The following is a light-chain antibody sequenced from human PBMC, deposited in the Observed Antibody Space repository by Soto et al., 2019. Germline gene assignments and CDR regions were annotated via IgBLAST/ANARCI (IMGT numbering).Light chain of an antibody. CDR3: QQRGYT. V-gene: IGKV3-11*01. J-gene: IGKJ2*01. CDR2: DAS. Sequence: EIVLTQSPATLSLSPGERATLSCRASQSVSSYLAWYQQKPGQAPRLLIYDASSRATGIPARFSGSGSGTDFTLTISRLEPEDFAVDYCQQRGYTFGQGTKLEIK. CDR1: QSVSSY.